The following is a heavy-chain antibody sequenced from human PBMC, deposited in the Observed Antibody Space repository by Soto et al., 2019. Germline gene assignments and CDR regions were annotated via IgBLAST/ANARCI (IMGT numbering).Heavy chain of an antibody. CDR2: IYWNDEQ. J-gene: IGHJ6*02. D-gene: IGHD2-2*01. CDR1: GFSLTSGIVG. V-gene: IGHV2-5*01. CDR3: AHRLPGPSGYVV. Sequence: AVPTLVNPTEPLTLRGTFSGFSLTSGIVGVGWIRQPPGEALEWLALIYWNDEQYYNPSLRNRLTITRDTSKNQVVLTMTKMDPVDTATYYCAHRLPGPSGYVVWGEGSTVTVSS.